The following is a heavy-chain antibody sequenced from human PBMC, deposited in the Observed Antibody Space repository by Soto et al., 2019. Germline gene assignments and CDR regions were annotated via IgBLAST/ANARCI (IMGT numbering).Heavy chain of an antibody. V-gene: IGHV4-31*03. CDR2: IYYSGST. D-gene: IGHD3-16*02. Sequence: SSETLSLTCTVSGGSISSGGYYWSWIRQHPGKGLEWIGYIYYSGSTYYNPSLKSRVTISVDTSKNQFSLKLSSVTAADTAVYYCARGSLGGVIVSYYFDYWGQGTLVTVSS. CDR3: ARGSLGGVIVSYYFDY. CDR1: GGSISSGGYY. J-gene: IGHJ4*02.